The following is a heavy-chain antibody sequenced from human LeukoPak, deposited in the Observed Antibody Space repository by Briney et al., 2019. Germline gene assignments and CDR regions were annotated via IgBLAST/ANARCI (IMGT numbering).Heavy chain of an antibody. D-gene: IGHD6-13*01. CDR2: INSDGSST. CDR3: ARELYSSSLDY. CDR1: GFTFSSYW. Sequence: GGSLRLSCAASGFTFSSYWMHWVRQAPGKGLVWVSRINSDGSSTSYADSVKGRFTISRDNAKNTLYLQMNSRRAEDTAVYYCARELYSSSLDYWGQGTLVTVSS. V-gene: IGHV3-74*01. J-gene: IGHJ4*02.